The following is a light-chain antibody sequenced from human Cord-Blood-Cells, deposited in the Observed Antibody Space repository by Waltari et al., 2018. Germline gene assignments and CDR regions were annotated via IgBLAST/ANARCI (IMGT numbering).Light chain of an antibody. CDR2: QDR. Sequence: SYELTQPHSVPVSPGQTASLPCSRERLADKYASWYQQKPGQSPVLVIYQDRKRPSGIPERFSGSNSGNTATLTISGTHAMDAADYYCQAWDSSTVVVGGGTKLTVL. CDR3: QAWDSSTVV. CDR1: RLADKY. J-gene: IGLJ2*01. V-gene: IGLV3-1*01.